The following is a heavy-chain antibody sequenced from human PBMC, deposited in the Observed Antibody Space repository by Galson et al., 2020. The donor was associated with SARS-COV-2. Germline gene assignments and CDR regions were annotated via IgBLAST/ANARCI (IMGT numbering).Heavy chain of an antibody. CDR1: GFTFSSYA. CDR2: ISGSGGST. Sequence: GESLKISCAASGFTFSSYAMSWVRQAPGKGLEWVSAISGSGGSTYYADSVKGRFTISRDNSKNTLYLQMNSLRAEDTAVYYCAKDPTSSWYVFDYWGQGTLVTVSS. D-gene: IGHD6-13*01. J-gene: IGHJ4*02. V-gene: IGHV3-23*01. CDR3: AKDPTSSWYVFDY.